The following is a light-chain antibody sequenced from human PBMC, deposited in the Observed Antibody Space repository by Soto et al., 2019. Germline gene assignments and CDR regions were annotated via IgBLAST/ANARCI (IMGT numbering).Light chain of an antibody. Sequence: EIVLTQSPATLALSPGQRATLSCRASQNIDTYLAWYLQKPGQAPRLLIYDTSNRATGIPERFSGSVSGTDFTLTISSLEAEDFAVYYCQHRDNWPLTFGGGTKLEI. CDR1: QNIDTY. CDR3: QHRDNWPLT. J-gene: IGKJ4*01. CDR2: DTS. V-gene: IGKV3-11*01.